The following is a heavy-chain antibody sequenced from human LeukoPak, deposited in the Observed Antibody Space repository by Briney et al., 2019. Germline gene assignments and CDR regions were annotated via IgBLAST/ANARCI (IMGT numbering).Heavy chain of an antibody. CDR3: TTVSMVRGVRFGMDV. CDR1: GFTFSNAW. Sequence: GGSLRLCCAASGFTFSNAWMSWVRQAPGKGLESVGRIKSKTDGGTTDYAAPVKGRFTISRDDSKNTLYLQMNSLKTEDTAVYYCTTVSMVRGVRFGMDVWGQGTTVTVSS. CDR2: IKSKTDGGTT. J-gene: IGHJ6*02. D-gene: IGHD3-10*01. V-gene: IGHV3-15*01.